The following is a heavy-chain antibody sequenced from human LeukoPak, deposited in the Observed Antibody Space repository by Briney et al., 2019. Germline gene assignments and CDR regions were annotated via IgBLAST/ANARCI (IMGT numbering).Heavy chain of an antibody. CDR1: GFTFSSYA. V-gene: IGHV3-30*04. CDR2: ISYDGSNK. J-gene: IGHJ4*02. CDR3: ARDVGELGYCSSTSCYPGY. Sequence: PGGSLRLSCAASGFTFSSYAMNWVRQAPGKGLEWVAVISYDGSNKYYADSVKGRFTISRDNSKNTLYLQMNSLRAEDTAVYYCARDVGELGYCSSTSCYPGYWGQGTLVTVSS. D-gene: IGHD2-2*01.